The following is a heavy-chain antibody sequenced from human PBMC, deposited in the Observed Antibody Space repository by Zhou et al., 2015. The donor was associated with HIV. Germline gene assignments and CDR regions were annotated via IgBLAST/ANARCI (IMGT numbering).Heavy chain of an antibody. CDR2: IIPILGTT. CDR1: GGSFTYHA. V-gene: IGHV1-69*01. Sequence: LLQSGPEVRKPGSSVKVSCKASGGSFTYHAISWVRQAPGQGLEWMGGIIPILGTTNYAQKFQGRVTITADESTNTAYMDLSSLRSDDTAVYYCARDPYRPRGSGNYYYAMDVWGQGTTVTVSS. D-gene: IGHD3-10*01. J-gene: IGHJ6*02. CDR3: ARDPYRPRGSGNYYYAMDV.